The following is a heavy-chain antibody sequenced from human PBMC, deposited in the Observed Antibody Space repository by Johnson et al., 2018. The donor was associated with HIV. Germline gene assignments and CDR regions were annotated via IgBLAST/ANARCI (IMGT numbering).Heavy chain of an antibody. CDR2: ISSSDSSI. J-gene: IGHJ3*02. CDR3: ARVGSSGWLGRAFDI. CDR1: GFSFSDYY. D-gene: IGHD6-19*01. Sequence: QVQLVESGGGLVKPGGSLRLSCAASGFSFSDYYMSWIRQAPGKGLEWVSYISSSDSSIYYADSVKGRFPLSRDNAKKSLYLQMNSLRAEDTAGYYCARVGSSGWLGRAFDIWGQGTMVTVSS. V-gene: IGHV3-11*04.